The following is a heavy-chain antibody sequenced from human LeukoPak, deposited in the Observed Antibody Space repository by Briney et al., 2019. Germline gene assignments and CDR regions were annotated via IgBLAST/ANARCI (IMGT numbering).Heavy chain of an antibody. J-gene: IGHJ5*02. V-gene: IGHV1-69-2*01. CDR3: ATETRPMVRGVIITENWFDP. CDR2: VDPEDGET. CDR1: GYTFTDYY. Sequence: GATVKISCKVSGYTFTDYYMHWVQQAPGKGLEWMELVDPEDGETIYAEKFQGRVTITADTSTDTAYVELSSLRSEDTAVYYCATETRPMVRGVIITENWFDPWGQGTLVTVSS. D-gene: IGHD3-10*01.